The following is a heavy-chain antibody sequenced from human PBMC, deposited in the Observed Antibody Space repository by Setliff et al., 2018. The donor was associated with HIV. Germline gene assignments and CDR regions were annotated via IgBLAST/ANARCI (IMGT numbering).Heavy chain of an antibody. CDR1: GFTSDDYV. V-gene: IGHV3-9*02. CDR2: IRWESGTV. D-gene: IGHD2-15*01. J-gene: IGHJ6*02. CDR3: AKASSGGYSTVWGYYYYGLDV. Sequence: GGSLRLSCTVSGFTSDDYVMHWVRQTPGKGLEWVSGIRWESGTVAYADSVKGRFTISRDKAKSSLYLQMNSLLHEDPALYYCAKASSGGYSTVWGYYYYGLDVCGRGTPVTVSS.